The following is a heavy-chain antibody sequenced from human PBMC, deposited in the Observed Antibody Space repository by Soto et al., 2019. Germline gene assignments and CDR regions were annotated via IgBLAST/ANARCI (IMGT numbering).Heavy chain of an antibody. CDR1: GLNFSSYG. V-gene: IGHV3-30*18. CDR3: AKEGVEMATRTYVLEF. CDR2: ISYDGSNK. D-gene: IGHD3-10*02. J-gene: IGHJ3*01. Sequence: SQRLSYAASGLNFSSYGVHWISQDQGKGLEWVAVISYDGSNKYYADSVKGRFTISRDNSKNTLYLQMNSLRAEDTAVYYCAKEGVEMATRTYVLEFWRQGTMVT.